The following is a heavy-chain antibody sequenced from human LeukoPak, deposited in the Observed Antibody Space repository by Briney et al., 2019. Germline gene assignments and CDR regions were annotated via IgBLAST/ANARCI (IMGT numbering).Heavy chain of an antibody. CDR3: ARGQEGSSWYLFDY. D-gene: IGHD6-13*01. Sequence: SETLSFTCAVYGGSFSGYYWSWIRQPPGKGLEWIGEINHSGSTNYNPSLKSRVTISVDTSKNQFSLKLSSVTAADTAVYYCARGQEGSSWYLFDYWGQGTLVTVSS. J-gene: IGHJ4*02. CDR1: GGSFSGYY. V-gene: IGHV4-34*01. CDR2: INHSGST.